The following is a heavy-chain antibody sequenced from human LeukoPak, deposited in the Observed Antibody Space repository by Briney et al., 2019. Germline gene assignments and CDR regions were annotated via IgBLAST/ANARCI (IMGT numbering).Heavy chain of an antibody. CDR3: AAELYGGIFGHCCSFAY. CDR2: INPTGTTT. CDR1: GYTFINNW. Sequence: ASVKVSCKASGYTFINNWMHWVRQAPGQGLEWVGLINPTGTTTLYAQKFQGRVTLTRDMSTSTDYMELRSLKSEDTAVYYCAAELYGGIFGHCCSFAYWGQGTLVAVSS. J-gene: IGHJ4*02. D-gene: IGHD3/OR15-3a*01. V-gene: IGHV1-46*01.